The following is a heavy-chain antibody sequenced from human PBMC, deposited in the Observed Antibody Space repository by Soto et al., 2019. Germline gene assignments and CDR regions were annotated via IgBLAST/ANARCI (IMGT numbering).Heavy chain of an antibody. Sequence: SETLSLTCAVYVGSFSGYYWSWIRQPPGKGLEWIGEINHSGSTNYNPSLKSRVTISVDTSKNQFSLKLSSVTAADTAVYYCARGFKTYYDFWSGYYTFDYYYGMDVWGQGTTVTVSS. V-gene: IGHV4-34*01. J-gene: IGHJ6*02. CDR3: ARGFKTYYDFWSGYYTFDYYYGMDV. CDR2: INHSGST. CDR1: VGSFSGYY. D-gene: IGHD3-3*01.